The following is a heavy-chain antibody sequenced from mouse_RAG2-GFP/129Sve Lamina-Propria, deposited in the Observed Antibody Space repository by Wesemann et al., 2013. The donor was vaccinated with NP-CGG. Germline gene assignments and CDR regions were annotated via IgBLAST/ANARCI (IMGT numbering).Heavy chain of an antibody. CDR3: ARGSYGYDEPAWFAY. D-gene: IGHD2-2*01. V-gene: IGHV1-12*01. J-gene: IGHJ3*01. CDR2: IYPGNGDT. CDR1: GYTFTSYN. Sequence: QAYLQQSGAELVRPGASVKMSCKASGYTFTSYNMHWVKQTPRQGLEWIGAIYPGNGDTSYNQKFKGKATLTVDKSSSTAYMQLSSLTSEDSAVYFCARGSYGYDEPAWFAYWGQGTLVTVSA.